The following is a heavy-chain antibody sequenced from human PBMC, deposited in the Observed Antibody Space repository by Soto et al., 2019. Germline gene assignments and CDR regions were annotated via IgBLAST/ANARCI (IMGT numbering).Heavy chain of an antibody. D-gene: IGHD6-6*01. CDR2: INAHSGGT. CDR3: AKDLTRQLAYWLDP. J-gene: IGHJ5*02. Sequence: ASVKVSCKASGFSFTGYYIHWLRQAPGQGLEWMGWINAHSGGTEYAQKVQGRVTLTRDTSIATAYLTLTSLTSDDTALYYCAKDLTRQLAYWLDPWCQGTQVTVSS. CDR1: GFSFTGYY. V-gene: IGHV1-2*02.